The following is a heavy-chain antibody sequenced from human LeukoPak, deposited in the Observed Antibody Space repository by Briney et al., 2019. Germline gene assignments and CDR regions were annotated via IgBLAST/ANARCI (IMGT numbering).Heavy chain of an antibody. CDR2: FDPEDGET. CDR3: ATAPNYYDSSGYYYFDY. J-gene: IGHJ4*02. Sequence: EASVTVSCKVSGYTLTELSMHWVRQAPGKGREWMGGFDPEDGETIYAQKFQGRVTMTEDTSTDTAYMELSSLRSEDTAVYYCATAPNYYDSSGYYYFDYCGEGTLVTVSS. V-gene: IGHV1-24*01. CDR1: GYTLTELS. D-gene: IGHD3-22*01.